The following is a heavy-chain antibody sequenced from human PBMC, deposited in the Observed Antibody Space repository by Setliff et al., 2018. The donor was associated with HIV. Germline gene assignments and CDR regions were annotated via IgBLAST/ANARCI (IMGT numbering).Heavy chain of an antibody. CDR2: ISAYNGNT. V-gene: IGHV1-18*01. Sequence: ASVKVSCKASGYTFTSYGISWVRQAPGQGLEWMGWISAYNGNTNYAQKLRGRVTMTTDTSTSTAYVELRSLRSDETAVYYCARGIVAAPSYDYWGQGTLVTVSS. J-gene: IGHJ4*02. D-gene: IGHD6-13*01. CDR3: ARGIVAAPSYDY. CDR1: GYTFTSYG.